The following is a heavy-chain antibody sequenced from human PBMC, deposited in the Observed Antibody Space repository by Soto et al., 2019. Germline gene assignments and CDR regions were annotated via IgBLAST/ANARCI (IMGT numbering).Heavy chain of an antibody. J-gene: IGHJ4*02. Sequence: SETLSLTCAVSGYSITSGYYWGWIRQPPGKGLEWIGSVFSSGITYYNPSLKSRVIISVDTSKNQFSLRLYSVTAADTAVYYCARLSSGSPGFDYWGQGTLVTVSS. CDR2: VFSSGIT. V-gene: IGHV4-38-2*01. D-gene: IGHD1-26*01. CDR1: GYSITSGYY. CDR3: ARLSSGSPGFDY.